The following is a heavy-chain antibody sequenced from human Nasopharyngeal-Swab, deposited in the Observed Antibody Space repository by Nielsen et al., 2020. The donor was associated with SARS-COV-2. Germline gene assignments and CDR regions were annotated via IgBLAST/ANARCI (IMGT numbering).Heavy chain of an antibody. D-gene: IGHD3-9*01. Sequence: GESLKISCAASGFTFTSYAMNWVRQAPGKGPEWLSAVNGNGADTYYADSVKGRFTISKDNSKNTLYLHMNSLRAEDTAVYYCAKDLTGYYAPLDQWGQGVLVTVSS. CDR1: GFTFTSYA. J-gene: IGHJ4*02. V-gene: IGHV3-23*01. CDR2: VNGNGADT. CDR3: AKDLTGYYAPLDQ.